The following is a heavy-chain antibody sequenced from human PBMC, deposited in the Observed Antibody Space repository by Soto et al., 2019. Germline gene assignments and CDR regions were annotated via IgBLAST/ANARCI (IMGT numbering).Heavy chain of an antibody. Sequence: SVKVSCKASGGTFSSYAISWVRQAPGQGLEWMGGIIPIFGTANYAQKFQGRVTITADESTSTAYMELSSLRSEDTAVYYCARTDYELGSLTEITRAPDYYYGMDVWGQGTTVTVSS. V-gene: IGHV1-69*13. CDR3: ARTDYELGSLTEITRAPDYYYGMDV. CDR1: GGTFSSYA. D-gene: IGHD3-22*01. CDR2: IIPIFGTA. J-gene: IGHJ6*02.